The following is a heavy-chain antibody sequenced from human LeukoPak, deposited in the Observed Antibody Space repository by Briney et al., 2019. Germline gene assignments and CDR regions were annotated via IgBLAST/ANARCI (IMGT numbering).Heavy chain of an antibody. CDR1: GFTFSSYA. D-gene: IGHD5-18*01. CDR2: ISYDGSNK. V-gene: IGHV3-30-3*01. J-gene: IGHJ4*02. Sequence: GGSLRLSCAASGFTFSSYAMHWIRQAPGKGLEWVAVISYDGSNKYYADSVKGRFTIPRDNSKNTLYLQMNSLRAEDTAVYYCASGRELWLMYYWGQGTLVTVSS. CDR3: ASGRELWLMYY.